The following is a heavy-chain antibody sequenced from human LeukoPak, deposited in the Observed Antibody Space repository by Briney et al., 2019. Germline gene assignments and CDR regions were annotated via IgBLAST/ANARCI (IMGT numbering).Heavy chain of an antibody. Sequence: PSQTLSLTCTVSGGSISSGGYSWSWIRQPPGKGLEWIGYIYHSGSTYYNPSLKSRVTISVDRSKNQFSLKLSSVTAADTAVYYCASLVRGVNDYWGQGTLVTVSS. V-gene: IGHV4-30-2*01. J-gene: IGHJ4*02. CDR1: GGSISSGGYS. D-gene: IGHD3-10*01. CDR3: ASLVRGVNDY. CDR2: IYHSGST.